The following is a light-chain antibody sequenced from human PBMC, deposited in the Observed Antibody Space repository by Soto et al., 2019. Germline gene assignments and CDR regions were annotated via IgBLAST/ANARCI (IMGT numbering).Light chain of an antibody. V-gene: IGLV2-8*01. CDR1: SSDVGGYNY. CDR2: EVN. Sequence: QSALTQPPSASGSPGQSVTISCTGTSSDVGGYNYVSWYQQYPGKVPKLMVYEVNKRPSGVPDRFSGSKPGNTASLTVSGLQAEDEAVYYCTSYAGGNNVFGTGTKLTVL. CDR3: TSYAGGNNV. J-gene: IGLJ1*01.